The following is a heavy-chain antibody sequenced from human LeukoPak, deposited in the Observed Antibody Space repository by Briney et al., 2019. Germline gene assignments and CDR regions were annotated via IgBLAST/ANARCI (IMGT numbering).Heavy chain of an antibody. CDR2: IYPGDSDT. J-gene: IGHJ3*02. D-gene: IGHD3-10*01. CDR3: ARRFPGGSGSYYLPFDAFDI. V-gene: IGHV5-51*01. CDR1: GYSFTSYW. Sequence: GESLKISCKGSGYSFTSYWIGWVRQMPVKGLEWMGIIYPGDSDTRYSPSFQGQVTISADKSISTAYLQWSSLKASDTAMYYCARRFPGGSGSYYLPFDAFDIWGQGTMVTVSS.